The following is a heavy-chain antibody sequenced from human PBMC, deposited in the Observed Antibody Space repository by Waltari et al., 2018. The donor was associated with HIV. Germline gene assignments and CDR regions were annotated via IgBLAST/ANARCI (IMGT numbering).Heavy chain of an antibody. CDR2: INPSGGST. D-gene: IGHD2-2*01. Sequence: QVQLVQYGAEVTKRGASVKGSSKASGNTFTTSHMPWVRQAHGPGLEWMGKINPSGGSTRYAQKFQGRVTMTSDTSTSTVYMELSSLRSEDTAVYYCARGMPADYYYYMDVWGKGTTVTVSS. J-gene: IGHJ6*03. CDR1: GNTFTTSH. CDR3: ARGMPADYYYYMDV. V-gene: IGHV1-46*01.